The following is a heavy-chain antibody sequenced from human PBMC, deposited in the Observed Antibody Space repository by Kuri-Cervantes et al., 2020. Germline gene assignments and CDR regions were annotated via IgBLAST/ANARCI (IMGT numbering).Heavy chain of an antibody. CDR2: ISGSGGST. D-gene: IGHD2-21*02. CDR1: GFTFSSYA. Sequence: GGSLRLSCAASGFTFSSYAMSWVRQAPGKGLEWVSGISGSGGSTYYAESVKGRFTISRDNSKNTLYLQMNSLRAEDTAVYYCAKDTDSDFHFDYWGQGTLVTVSS. CDR3: AKDTDSDFHFDY. V-gene: IGHV3-23*01. J-gene: IGHJ4*02.